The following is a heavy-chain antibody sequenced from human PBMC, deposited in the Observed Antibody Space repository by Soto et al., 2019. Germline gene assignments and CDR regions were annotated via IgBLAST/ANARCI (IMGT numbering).Heavy chain of an antibody. V-gene: IGHV1-24*01. Sequence: ASVKVSCKVSGYTLTELSMHWVRQAPGKGLEWMGGFDPEDGETIYAQKFQGRVTMTEDTSTDTAYMELSSLRSEDTAVYYCAREGSSGWGQYNWFDPWGQGTLVTVSS. CDR1: GYTLTELS. D-gene: IGHD6-19*01. CDR3: AREGSSGWGQYNWFDP. J-gene: IGHJ5*02. CDR2: FDPEDGET.